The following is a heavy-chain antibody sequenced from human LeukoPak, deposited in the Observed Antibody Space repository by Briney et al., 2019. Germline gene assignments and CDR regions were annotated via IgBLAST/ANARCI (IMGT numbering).Heavy chain of an antibody. CDR3: ARAQQVNKALMNYYYYYGMDV. CDR2: IYYSGST. CDR1: GGSISSYY. V-gene: IGHV4-59*01. D-gene: IGHD1/OR15-1a*01. J-gene: IGHJ6*04. Sequence: PSETLSLTCTVSGGSISSYYWSWVRQPPGKGLEWIGYIYYSGSTNYNPSLKSRVTISVDTSKNQFSLKLSSVTAADTAVYYCARAQQVNKALMNYYYYYGMDVWGKGTTVTVSS.